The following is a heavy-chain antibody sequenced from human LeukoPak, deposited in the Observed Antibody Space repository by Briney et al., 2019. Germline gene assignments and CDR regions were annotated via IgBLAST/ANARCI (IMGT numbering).Heavy chain of an antibody. D-gene: IGHD3-10*01. J-gene: IGHJ4*02. V-gene: IGHV3-9*01. CDR3: AKATRHYGSATLDY. Sequence: PGRSLRLSCAASGFTFDDYAMHWVRQAPGKGLEWVSGISCNSGSIGYADSVKGRFTISRDSAKNSLYLQMNSLRAEDTALYYCAKATRHYGSATLDYWGQGTLVTVSS. CDR2: ISCNSGSI. CDR1: GFTFDDYA.